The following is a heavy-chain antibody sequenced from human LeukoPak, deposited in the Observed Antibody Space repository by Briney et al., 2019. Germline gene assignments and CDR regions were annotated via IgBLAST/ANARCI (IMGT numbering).Heavy chain of an antibody. CDR3: ARGLPIAVAGTGAFDI. J-gene: IGHJ3*02. V-gene: IGHV4-59*01. CDR1: GGSINNYY. D-gene: IGHD6-19*01. CDR2: IYYRGST. Sequence: SETLSLTCTVSGGSINNYYWSWIRQPPGKGLEWIGYIYYRGSTNYNPSLKSRVTFSVDTSKNQFSLKLNSVTAADTAVYYCARGLPIAVAGTGAFDIWGQGTMVTVSS.